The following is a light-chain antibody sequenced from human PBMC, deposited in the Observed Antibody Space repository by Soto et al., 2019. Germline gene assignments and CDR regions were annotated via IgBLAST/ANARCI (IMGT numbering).Light chain of an antibody. Sequence: QSVLTQPASVSGSPGQSITISCTGTSSDVGGYNSVSWYQQHPGKAPKLMIYEVTNRPSGVSTRFSGSKSGNTASLTISGLQAEDDSDYYCSSYRAGSLPYYVFGTGTKVTVL. CDR3: SSYRAGSLPYYV. J-gene: IGLJ1*01. V-gene: IGLV2-14*01. CDR2: EVT. CDR1: SSDVGGYNS.